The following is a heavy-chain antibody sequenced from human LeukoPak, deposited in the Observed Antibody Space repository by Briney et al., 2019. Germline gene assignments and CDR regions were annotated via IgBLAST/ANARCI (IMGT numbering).Heavy chain of an antibody. CDR1: GFTFSSYA. CDR2: ISGSGGST. D-gene: IGHD6-6*01. J-gene: IGHJ4*02. CDR3: ARGRTSIAARRWYFDY. V-gene: IGHV3-23*01. Sequence: GGSLRLSCAASGFTFSSYAMSWVRQAPGKGLEWVSAISGSGGSTYYADSVKGRFTISRDNSKNTLYLQMNSLRAEDTAVYYCARGRTSIAARRWYFDYWGQGTLVTVSS.